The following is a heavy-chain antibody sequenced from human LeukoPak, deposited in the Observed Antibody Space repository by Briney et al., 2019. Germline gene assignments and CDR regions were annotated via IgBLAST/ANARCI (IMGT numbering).Heavy chain of an antibody. CDR1: GGSISKYY. D-gene: IGHD5-18*01. CDR2: IYYTGCT. V-gene: IGHV4-59*08. CDR3: ASTIETAMPRYEY. J-gene: IGHJ4*02. Sequence: PSETLSLTCTVSGGSISKYYWNWIRQPPGKGLEWVGYIYYTGCTNYNPPLKSRVTISIDTSKNQLSLKLSSVTAADTAVYYCASTIETAMPRYEYWGQGTLVTVSS.